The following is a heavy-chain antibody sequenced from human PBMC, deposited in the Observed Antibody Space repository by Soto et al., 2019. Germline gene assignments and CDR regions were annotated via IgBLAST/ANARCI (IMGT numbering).Heavy chain of an antibody. D-gene: IGHD1-20*01. Sequence: SETLSLTCTVSGGSISSGGYYWSWIRQHPGKGLEWIGYIYYSGSTYYNPSLKSRVTISVDTSKNQFSLKLSSVTAADAAVYYCARVGGINWFDPWGQGTLVTVSS. V-gene: IGHV4-31*03. J-gene: IGHJ5*02. CDR3: ARVGGINWFDP. CDR1: GGSISSGGYY. CDR2: IYYSGST.